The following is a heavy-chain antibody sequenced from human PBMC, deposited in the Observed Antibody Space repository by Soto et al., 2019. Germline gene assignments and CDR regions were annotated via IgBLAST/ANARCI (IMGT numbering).Heavy chain of an antibody. V-gene: IGHV7-4-1*01. CDR3: ARGVVPAAIIGVWFDP. D-gene: IGHD2-2*01. J-gene: IGHJ5*02. CDR2: INTNTGNP. CDR1: GYTFTSYA. Sequence: QVQLVQPGSELKKPGASVKVSCKASGYTFTSYAMNWVRQAPGQGLEWMGWINTNTGNPTYAQGFTGRFVFSLDTSVSTAYLQICSLKAEDTAVYYCARGVVPAAIIGVWFDPWGQGTLVTVSS.